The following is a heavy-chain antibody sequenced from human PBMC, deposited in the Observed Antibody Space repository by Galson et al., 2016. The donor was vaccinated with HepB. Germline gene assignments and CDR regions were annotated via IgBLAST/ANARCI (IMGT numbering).Heavy chain of an antibody. D-gene: IGHD2-2*02. CDR3: ARAACHDTSCYNYLDY. Sequence: SLRLSCAASGFTFSTYAMTWVRQAPGKGLEWISNIIGTGFHAYYAESVKGRFTVSRDNSNNTLYLQMNSLRVEDTAVYYCARAACHDTSCYNYLDYWGQGILVTVS. CDR2: IIGTGFHA. CDR1: GFTFSTYA. J-gene: IGHJ4*02. V-gene: IGHV3-23*01.